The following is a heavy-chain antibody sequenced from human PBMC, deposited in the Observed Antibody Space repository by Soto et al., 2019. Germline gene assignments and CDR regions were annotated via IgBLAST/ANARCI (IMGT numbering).Heavy chain of an antibody. Sequence: TLSLTCTVSDDSKRSSDNYWSWIRQAPGQSLEWIGYIQYSGNTYYNPSLNNRVVISLDTSKKQCSLSLTSVSAADTGVYYCVRDVTETLTTGHIMAAGRFELWGQGALVTV. CDR3: VRDVTETLTTGHIMAAGRFEL. J-gene: IGHJ4*02. D-gene: IGHD2-21*01. V-gene: IGHV4-30-4*08. CDR1: DDSKRSSDNY. CDR2: IQYSGNT.